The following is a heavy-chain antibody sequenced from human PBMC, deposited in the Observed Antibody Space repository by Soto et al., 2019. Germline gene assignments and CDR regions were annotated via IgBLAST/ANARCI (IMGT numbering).Heavy chain of an antibody. J-gene: IGHJ4*02. D-gene: IGHD6-19*01. CDR1: GFTVSTRY. V-gene: IGHV3-53*01. CDR2: IYSGGTT. CDR3: AREGYSSGWSGFDY. Sequence: PGGSLRLSCAASGFTVSTRYMSWVRQAPGKGLEWVSVIYSGGTTYYADSVKGRFTISRDNSKNTLYLQMNSLRVEDTAVYYCAREGYSSGWSGFDYWGQGTLVTVSS.